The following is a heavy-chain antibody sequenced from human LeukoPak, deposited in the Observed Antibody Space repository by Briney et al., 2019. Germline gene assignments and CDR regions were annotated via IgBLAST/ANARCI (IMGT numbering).Heavy chain of an antibody. CDR3: ARHALHNDNSDYYFAY. CDR2: IYTSGST. V-gene: IGHV4-4*07. Sequence: SETLSLTCTVSGGSISSYYWSWIRQPAGKGLEWIGRIYTSGSTNYNPSLKSRVTMSVDTSKNQFSLKLSSVTAADTAVYYCARHALHNDNSDYYFAYWGQGTLVTVSS. CDR1: GGSISSYY. D-gene: IGHD3-22*01. J-gene: IGHJ4*02.